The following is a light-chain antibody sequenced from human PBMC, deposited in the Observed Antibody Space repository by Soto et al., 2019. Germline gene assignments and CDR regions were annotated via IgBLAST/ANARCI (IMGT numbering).Light chain of an antibody. CDR2: GAS. CDR3: QQYGSSGT. V-gene: IGKV3-20*01. Sequence: VMTQSPATLSVSPGERATLSCRASQSVSSKLAWFQQKPGRAPRLLIYGASSRATGIPDRFSGSGSGTHFTLTISRLEPEDFAGYYCQQYGSSGTFGQGTRWIS. J-gene: IGKJ1*01. CDR1: QSVSSK.